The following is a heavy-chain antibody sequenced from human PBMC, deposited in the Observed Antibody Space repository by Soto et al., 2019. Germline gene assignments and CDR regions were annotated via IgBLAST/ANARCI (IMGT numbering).Heavy chain of an antibody. CDR2: IYYSGST. Sequence: SETLSLTCAVSGGSISSGVYSWSWIRQPPGKGLEWIGYIYYSGSTKYNPSLESRVTISVDTSKNQSSLKLNSVTAADTAVYYCARDRTKAAAGGGHYYYGMDVWGQGTTVTVSS. CDR3: ARDRTKAAAGGGHYYYGMDV. J-gene: IGHJ6*02. D-gene: IGHD6-13*01. CDR1: GGSISSGVYS. V-gene: IGHV4-61*08.